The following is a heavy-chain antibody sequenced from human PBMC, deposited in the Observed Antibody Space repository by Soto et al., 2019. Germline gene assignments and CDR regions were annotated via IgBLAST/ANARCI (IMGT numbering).Heavy chain of an antibody. V-gene: IGHV1-69*13. CDR2: IIPIFGTA. Sequence: ASVKVSCKASGGTFSSYAISWVRQAPGQGLEWMGGIIPIFGTANYAQKFQGRVTITADESTSTAYMELSSLRSEDTAVYYCARHMRYSSSWYEYYYYGMDVWGQGTMVTVSS. CDR3: ARHMRYSSSWYEYYYYGMDV. D-gene: IGHD6-13*01. CDR1: GGTFSSYA. J-gene: IGHJ6*01.